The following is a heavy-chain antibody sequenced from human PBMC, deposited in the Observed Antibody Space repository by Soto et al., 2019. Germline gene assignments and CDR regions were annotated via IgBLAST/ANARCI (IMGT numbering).Heavy chain of an antibody. CDR3: AHRPSYCSGGSCYSGFDY. CDR2: IYWDDDK. CDR1: EFSLSTSGVG. Sequence: QITLKESGPTLEKPTQTLTLTCTFSEFSLSTSGVGVGWIRQPPGKALEWLALIYWDDDKRYSPSLKSRLTITKDTSKNQVVLTMTNMDPVDTATYYCAHRPSYCSGGSCYSGFDYWGQGTLVTVSS. D-gene: IGHD2-15*01. J-gene: IGHJ4*02. V-gene: IGHV2-5*02.